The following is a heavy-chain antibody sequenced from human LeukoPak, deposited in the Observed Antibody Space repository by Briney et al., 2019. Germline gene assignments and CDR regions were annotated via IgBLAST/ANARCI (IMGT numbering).Heavy chain of an antibody. D-gene: IGHD3-10*01. V-gene: IGHV3-7*04. CDR2: IKEDGSDK. J-gene: IGHJ4*01. CDR3: AKEGYYGSGSFPDY. Sequence: GGSLRLSCAASGFTFSSYWMSWVRQAPGKGLEWVANIKEDGSDKYYVDSVKGRFTISRDNAKNSLYLQMNSLRAEDTAVYYCAKEGYYGSGSFPDYWGQGTLVTVSS. CDR1: GFTFSSYW.